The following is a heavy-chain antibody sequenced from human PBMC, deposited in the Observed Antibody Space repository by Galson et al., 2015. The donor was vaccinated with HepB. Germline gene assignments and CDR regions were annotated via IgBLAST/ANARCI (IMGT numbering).Heavy chain of an antibody. Sequence: SLRLSCAASGFTFSSYAMSWVRQAPGKGLEWVSAISGSGGSTYYADSVKGRFTISRDNSKNTLYLQMNSLRAEDTAVYYCAKDRPEQWLVPDYYYYGMDVWGQGTTVTVSS. V-gene: IGHV3-23*01. J-gene: IGHJ6*02. CDR3: AKDRPEQWLVPDYYYYGMDV. D-gene: IGHD6-19*01. CDR1: GFTFSSYA. CDR2: ISGSGGST.